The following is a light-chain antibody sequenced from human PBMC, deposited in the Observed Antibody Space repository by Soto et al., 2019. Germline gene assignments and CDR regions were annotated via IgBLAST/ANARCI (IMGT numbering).Light chain of an antibody. Sequence: QSVLTQPPSVSGAPGQRVTISCTGSSSNIGAGYDVHWYQQLPGTAPKLLIYGNSNRPSGVPERFSGSKSGTSASLAITGLQAEDEADYYCQSYDSSLSGYVVFGGGTKLTLL. J-gene: IGLJ2*01. CDR1: SSNIGAGYD. CDR3: QSYDSSLSGYVV. CDR2: GNS. V-gene: IGLV1-40*01.